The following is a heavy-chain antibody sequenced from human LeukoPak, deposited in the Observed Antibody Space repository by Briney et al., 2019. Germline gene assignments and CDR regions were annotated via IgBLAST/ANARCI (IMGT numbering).Heavy chain of an antibody. CDR3: ARGPSPLKDYYFDY. Sequence: GGSLRLSCAASGFTFSSYEMNWVRQAPGKVLEWVSYISSSGSTIYYADSVKGRFTISRDNAKNSLYLQMNSLRAEDTAVYYCARGPSPLKDYYFDYWGQGTLVTVSS. V-gene: IGHV3-48*03. CDR2: ISSSGSTI. CDR1: GFTFSSYE. J-gene: IGHJ4*02.